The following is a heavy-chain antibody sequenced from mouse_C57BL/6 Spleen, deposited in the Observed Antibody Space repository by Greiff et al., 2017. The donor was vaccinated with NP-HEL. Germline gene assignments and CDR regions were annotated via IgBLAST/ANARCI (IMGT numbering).Heavy chain of an antibody. V-gene: IGHV1-22*01. CDR3: ASNLLPLFDY. J-gene: IGHJ2*01. CDR1: GYTFTDYN. D-gene: IGHD1-1*01. Sequence: EVQLQQSGPELVKPGASVKMSCKASGYTFTDYNMHWVKQSHGKSLEWIGYINPNNGGTSYNQKFKGKATLTVNKSSSTAYMELRSLTSEDSAVYYCASNLLPLFDYWGQGTTLTVSS. CDR2: INPNNGGT.